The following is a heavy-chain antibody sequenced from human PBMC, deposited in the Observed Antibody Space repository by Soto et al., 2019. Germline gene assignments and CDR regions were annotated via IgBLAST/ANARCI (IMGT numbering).Heavy chain of an antibody. CDR2: IIPIFGTA. J-gene: IGHJ3*02. CDR3: AKLGGDTAMVLSIGSLDAFDI. CDR1: GGTFSSYA. Sequence: SVKVSCKASGGTFSSYAISWVRPAPGEGLEWMGGIIPIFGTADYAQKFQGRVTITADESTSTAYMELSSLRSEDTAVYYCAKLGGDTAMVLSIGSLDAFDIWGQGTMVTVSS. D-gene: IGHD5-18*01. V-gene: IGHV1-69*13.